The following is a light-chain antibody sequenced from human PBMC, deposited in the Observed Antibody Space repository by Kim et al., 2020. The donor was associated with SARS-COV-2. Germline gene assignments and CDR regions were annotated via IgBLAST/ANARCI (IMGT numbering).Light chain of an antibody. CDR1: NIGSKS. CDR2: YDS. CDR3: QVWDSSSDHVV. V-gene: IGLV3-21*04. J-gene: IGLJ2*01. Sequence: KTARIHGGGNNIGSKSVHWYQQKPGQAPVLVIYYDSDRPSGIPERFAGSNSGNTATLTISRVEAGDEADYYCQVWDSSSDHVVFGGGTQLTVL.